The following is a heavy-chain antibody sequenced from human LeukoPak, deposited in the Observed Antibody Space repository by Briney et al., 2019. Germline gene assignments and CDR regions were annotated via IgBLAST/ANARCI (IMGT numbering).Heavy chain of an antibody. Sequence: GGSLRLSCVVSGFTLSSYSMNWVRQPPGKGLECVAHISRSGENVQYADSVKGRFTISRDITKNSLYLQMNSLRDEDTAVYYCAKDEGRPEYWGQGTLVTVSS. CDR1: GFTLSSYS. CDR3: AKDEGRPEY. V-gene: IGHV3-48*02. CDR2: ISRSGENV. J-gene: IGHJ4*02.